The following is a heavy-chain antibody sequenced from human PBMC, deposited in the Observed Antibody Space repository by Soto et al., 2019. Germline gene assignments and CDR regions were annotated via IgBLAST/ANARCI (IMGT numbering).Heavy chain of an antibody. J-gene: IGHJ5*02. CDR2: INPSGGST. CDR1: GYTFTSYY. Sequence: ASVKVSCKASGYTFTSYYMHWVRQAPGQGLEWMGIINPSGGSTSYAQKFQGRVTMTRDTSTSTVYMELSSLRSEDTAVYYCARDPLGYCSGGSCYSGWVWFDPWGQGTMVT. V-gene: IGHV1-46*01. D-gene: IGHD2-15*01. CDR3: ARDPLGYCSGGSCYSGWVWFDP.